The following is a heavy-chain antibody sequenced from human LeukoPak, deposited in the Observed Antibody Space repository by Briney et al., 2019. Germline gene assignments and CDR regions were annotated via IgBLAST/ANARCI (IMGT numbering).Heavy chain of an antibody. D-gene: IGHD3-10*01. CDR3: ARDRRGYYDSGSYYPLI. V-gene: IGHV1-2*02. CDR1: GYRFTGYY. Sequence: SVKVSCKASGYRFTGYYIHWARQAPGQGLEWIGWINPNSGGTNYAQKFQGRVTMTRDTSVSTAYMEVSRLRSDDTAVYFCARDRRGYYDSGSYYPLIWGQGTLVTVSS. J-gene: IGHJ4*02. CDR2: INPNSGGT.